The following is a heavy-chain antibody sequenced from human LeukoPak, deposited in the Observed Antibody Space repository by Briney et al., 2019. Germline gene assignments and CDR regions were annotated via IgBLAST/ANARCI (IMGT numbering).Heavy chain of an antibody. Sequence: GGSLRLSCAASGFTFSGYWMSWLRQAPGKGLEWVANIKQDGGEKNYVDSVKGRFTISRDNAKNSLYLQMNSLRGEDTAVYYCARDRGFGQAAVWGKVSTVNGSS. J-gene: IGHJ6*04. V-gene: IGHV3-7*01. CDR1: GFTFSGYW. D-gene: IGHD3-10*01. CDR3: ARDRGFGQAAV. CDR2: IKQDGGEK.